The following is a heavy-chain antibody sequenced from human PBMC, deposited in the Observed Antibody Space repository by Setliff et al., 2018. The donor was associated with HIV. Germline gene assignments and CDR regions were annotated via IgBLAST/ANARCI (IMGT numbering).Heavy chain of an antibody. CDR3: ASTARYYDLLTGYSNQGYFDH. J-gene: IGHJ4*01. D-gene: IGHD3-9*01. CDR1: GGSIRSSSYY. V-gene: IGHV4-39*07. CDR2: IYYSGST. Sequence: SETLSLTCTVSGGSIRSSSYYWGWIRQPPGKGLEWIGSIYYSGSTYYNPSLRSRVTISGDTSKKQFSLKLSSVTAADTAVYYCASTARYYDLLTGYSNQGYFDHWGLGTLVTVSS.